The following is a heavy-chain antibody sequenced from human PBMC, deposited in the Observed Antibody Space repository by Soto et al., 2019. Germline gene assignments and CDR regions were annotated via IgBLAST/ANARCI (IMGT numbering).Heavy chain of an antibody. CDR2: FIPIFGTA. D-gene: IGHD2-2*01. V-gene: IGHV1-69*13. CDR3: ASSNCSSTSCYRGLYYYYYGMDV. Sequence: SVKVSCKASGGTFSSYAISWVRQAPGQGLEWMGGFIPIFGTANYAQKFQGRVTITADESTSTAYMELSSLRSEDTAVYYCASSNCSSTSCYRGLYYYYYGMDVWGQGTTVTVSS. J-gene: IGHJ6*02. CDR1: GGTFSSYA.